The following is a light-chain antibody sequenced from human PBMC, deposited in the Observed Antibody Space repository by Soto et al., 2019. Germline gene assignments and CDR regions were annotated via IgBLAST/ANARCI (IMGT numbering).Light chain of an antibody. V-gene: IGKV4-1*01. Sequence: DIVMTQSPDSLAVSLGERATINCKSSQSVLYSSNNKNYLAWYQQKFGQPPKLLIYWASTRESGVPDRFSGSGSGTDFTLTISSLQAEDVAVYHCQQYYSTPVTFGQGTKVEIK. J-gene: IGKJ1*01. CDR3: QQYYSTPVT. CDR1: QSVLYSSNNKNY. CDR2: WAS.